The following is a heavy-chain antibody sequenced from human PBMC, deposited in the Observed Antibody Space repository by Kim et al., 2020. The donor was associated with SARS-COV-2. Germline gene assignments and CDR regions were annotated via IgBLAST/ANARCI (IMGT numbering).Heavy chain of an antibody. J-gene: IGHJ4*02. D-gene: IGHD3-10*01. CDR1: GYSFTSYW. V-gene: IGHV5-51*01. CDR2: IYPGDSDT. Sequence: GESLKISCKGSGYSFTSYWIGWVRQMPGKGLEWMGIIYPGDSDTRYSPSFQGQVTISADKSISTAYLQWSSLKASDTAMYYCARSTDYYGSGSYFVYWGQGTLVTVSS. CDR3: ARSTDYYGSGSYFVY.